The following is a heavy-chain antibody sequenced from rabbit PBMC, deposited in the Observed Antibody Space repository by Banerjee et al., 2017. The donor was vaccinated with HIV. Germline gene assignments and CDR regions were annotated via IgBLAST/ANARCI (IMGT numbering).Heavy chain of an antibody. CDR2: IYTGSSGST. Sequence: QEQLEESGGDLVKPEGSLTLTCTASGFSFSSGYYMCWVRQAPGKGLEWIGCIYTGSSGSTYYASWAKGRFTISKTSSTTVTLQLTSLTAADTATYFCGRDVPATTNTGTTDATDLWGQGTLVTVS. D-gene: IGHD7-1*01. V-gene: IGHV1S45*01. CDR3: GRDVPATTNTGTTDATDL. J-gene: IGHJ3*01. CDR1: GFSFSSGYY.